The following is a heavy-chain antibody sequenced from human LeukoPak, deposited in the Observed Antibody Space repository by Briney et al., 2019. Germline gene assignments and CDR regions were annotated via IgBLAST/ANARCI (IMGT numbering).Heavy chain of an antibody. J-gene: IGHJ4*02. Sequence: GGSLRLSCAASGFTLSSYWMTWVRQAPGKGLEWVANIKQDGSEKFYVDSVKGRFTISRDNAKSSLYLQMNSLRVEDTAVYYCARGFAIVVGATDYWGQGTLVTVSS. CDR1: GFTLSSYW. V-gene: IGHV3-7*01. D-gene: IGHD1-26*01. CDR2: IKQDGSEK. CDR3: ARGFAIVVGATDY.